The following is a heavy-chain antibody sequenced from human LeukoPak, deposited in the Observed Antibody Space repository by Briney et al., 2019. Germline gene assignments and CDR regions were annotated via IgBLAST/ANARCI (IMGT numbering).Heavy chain of an antibody. Sequence: ASVKVSCKASGYTFTGYYIHWVRQAPGQRLEWMGWINPNSGDTDYAQRFRGRVTMTRDTSISTAFMELRRLMPDDTAIYYCARGSPLAATGSGLTSWGQGTLVTVSS. J-gene: IGHJ5*02. D-gene: IGHD6-13*01. CDR1: GYTFTGYY. CDR2: INPNSGDT. V-gene: IGHV1-2*02. CDR3: ARGSPLAATGSGLTS.